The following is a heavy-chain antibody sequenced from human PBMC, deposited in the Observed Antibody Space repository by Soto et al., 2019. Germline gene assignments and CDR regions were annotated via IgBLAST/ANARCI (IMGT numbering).Heavy chain of an antibody. J-gene: IGHJ3*02. V-gene: IGHV3-30*18. CDR1: GFTFSSYG. D-gene: IGHD3-16*01. CDR3: AKDTNQGGAFDI. CDR2: ISYDGSNK. Sequence: QVQLVESGGGVVQPGRSLRLSCAASGFTFSSYGMHWVRQAPGKGLEWVAVISYDGSNKYYADSVKGRFTISRDNSKNTLYLQMNSLRAEDTAVYYCAKDTNQGGAFDIWGQGTMVTVSS.